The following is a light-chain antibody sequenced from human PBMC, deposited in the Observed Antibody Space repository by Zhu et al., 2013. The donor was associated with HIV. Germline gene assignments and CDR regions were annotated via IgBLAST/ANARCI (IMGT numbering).Light chain of an antibody. V-gene: IGKV1-9*01. CDR2: AAS. CDR1: QGISSY. CDR3: QNYNGAST. Sequence: DIQLTQSPSFLSASVGDRVTITCRASQGISSYLAWYQQNPGKAPKLLIYAASTLQGGVPSRFSGSGSGTEFTLTISSLQPEDVAIYYCQNYNGASTFGGGTKVRSN. J-gene: IGKJ4*01.